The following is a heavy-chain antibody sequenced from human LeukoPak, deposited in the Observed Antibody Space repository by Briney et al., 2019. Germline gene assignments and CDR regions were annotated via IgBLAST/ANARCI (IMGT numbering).Heavy chain of an antibody. D-gene: IGHD6-19*01. Sequence: GGSLRLSCAASGFTFSSSAMSWVRQVPGKGLEWVSGISGSGGSTYYADSVKGRFTISRDNSKNTLYLQMNSLRAEDTAVYYCAKETIAVAGKRRFDYWGQGTLVTVSS. CDR3: AKETIAVAGKRRFDY. CDR1: GFTFSSSA. V-gene: IGHV3-23*01. CDR2: ISGSGGST. J-gene: IGHJ4*02.